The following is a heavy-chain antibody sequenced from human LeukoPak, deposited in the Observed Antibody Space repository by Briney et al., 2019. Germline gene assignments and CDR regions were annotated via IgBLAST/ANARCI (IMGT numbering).Heavy chain of an antibody. J-gene: IGHJ4*02. V-gene: IGHV3-23*01. Sequence: GGSLRLSCAASGFIFSNYATSWVRQAPGKGLEWVSAIDSTGAYTWYADSVKGRFTISKDSSKTILYLQMNSLRAEDAAVYFCAKGSAAGRPYYFDYWGQGTLVTVSS. CDR1: GFIFSNYA. D-gene: IGHD6-25*01. CDR3: AKGSAAGRPYYFDY. CDR2: IDSTGAYT.